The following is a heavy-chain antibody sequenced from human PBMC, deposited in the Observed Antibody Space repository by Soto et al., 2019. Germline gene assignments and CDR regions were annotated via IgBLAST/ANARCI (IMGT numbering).Heavy chain of an antibody. J-gene: IGHJ6*03. Sequence: SETLSLTCAVYGGSFSGYYWSWIRQPPGKGLEWIGEINHSGSTNYNPSLKSRGTISVDTSKNQFSLKLSSVTAADTAVYYCARVKRIQNYYYMDVGGKGTTVTVSS. CDR2: INHSGST. D-gene: IGHD5-18*01. CDR1: GGSFSGYY. CDR3: ARVKRIQNYYYMDV. V-gene: IGHV4-34*01.